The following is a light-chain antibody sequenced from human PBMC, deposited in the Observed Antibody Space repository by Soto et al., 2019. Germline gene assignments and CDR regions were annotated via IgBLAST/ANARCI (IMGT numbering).Light chain of an antibody. CDR1: TGTVTSTHY. CDR3: SLSYSCVRV. J-gene: IGLJ3*02. CDR2: DTS. Sequence: QTVVTQEPSVTVSPGGTVTLTCDSSTGTVTSTHYPYWFQQKPGQVPRALIYDTSGKHSWTPARFSGSLLGGKPALILSGAQPKVEAADFCSLSYSCVRVSGGGT. V-gene: IGLV7-46*01.